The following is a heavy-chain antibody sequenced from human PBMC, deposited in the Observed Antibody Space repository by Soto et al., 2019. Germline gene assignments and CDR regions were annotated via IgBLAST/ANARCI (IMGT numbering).Heavy chain of an antibody. J-gene: IGHJ6*02. D-gene: IGHD6-13*01. CDR3: ARGSIVAAEYGMDV. Sequence: WGSLVLSCAASGFSFSTYGMHWVRQAPGKGLDWVAVIWHDGSKTYYADSVKGRLIISRDNSKNTLYVQINSLRAEDRGVYFCARGSIVAAEYGMDVWGQGTTVTVSS. CDR2: IWHDGSKT. V-gene: IGHV3-33*01. CDR1: GFSFSTYG.